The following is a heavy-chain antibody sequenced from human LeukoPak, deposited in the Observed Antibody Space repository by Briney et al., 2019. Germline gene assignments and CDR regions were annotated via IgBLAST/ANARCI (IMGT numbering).Heavy chain of an antibody. Sequence: PSETLSLTCTVSGGSIRSYYWSWIRQPPGKGLEWIGYIYFSGSTSYNPSLKSRVTIPVDRSKNQFSLKLSSVAAADTAVYYCARSYDTNFDYWGQGTLVTVSS. CDR2: IYFSGST. D-gene: IGHD3-3*01. V-gene: IGHV4-59*01. J-gene: IGHJ4*02. CDR3: ARSYDTNFDY. CDR1: GGSIRSYY.